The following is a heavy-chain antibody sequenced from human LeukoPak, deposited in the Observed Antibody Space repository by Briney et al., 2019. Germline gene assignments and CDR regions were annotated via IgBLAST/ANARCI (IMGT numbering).Heavy chain of an antibody. CDR3: ARGRLGGSGSYYNVLDY. D-gene: IGHD3-10*01. Sequence: SETLSLTCTVSGGSISSGGYYWSWIRQHPGKGLEWIGYIYYSGSTYHNPSLKSRVTISVDTSKNQFSLKLSSVTAADTAVYYCARGRLGGSGSYYNVLDYWGQGTLVTVSS. J-gene: IGHJ4*02. V-gene: IGHV4-31*03. CDR1: GGSISSGGYY. CDR2: IYYSGST.